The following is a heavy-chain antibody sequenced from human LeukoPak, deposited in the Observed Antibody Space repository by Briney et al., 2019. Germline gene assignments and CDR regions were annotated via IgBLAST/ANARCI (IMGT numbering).Heavy chain of an antibody. CDR1: GGTFSSYA. CDR3: AREGDILTGYAFDY. V-gene: IGHV1-69*01. J-gene: IGHJ4*02. Sequence: ASVKVSCKASGGTFSSYAISWVRQAPGQGLEWMGGIIPIFGTANYARKFQGRVTITADESTSTAYMELSSLRSKDTAVYYCAREGDILTGYAFDYWGQGTLVTVSS. CDR2: IIPIFGTA. D-gene: IGHD3-9*01.